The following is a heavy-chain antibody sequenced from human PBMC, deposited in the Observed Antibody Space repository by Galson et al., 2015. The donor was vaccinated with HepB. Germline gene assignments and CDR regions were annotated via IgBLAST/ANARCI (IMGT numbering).Heavy chain of an antibody. Sequence: CAISGDSVSSNSAAWNWIRQSPSRGLEWLGRTYYRSKWYNDYAVSVKSRITINPDTSKNQFSLQLNSVTPEDTAVYYCARAGSSSWYVSGSPYYYYGMDVWGQGTTVTVSS. CDR1: GDSVSSNSAA. CDR2: TYYRSKWYN. V-gene: IGHV6-1*01. D-gene: IGHD6-13*01. CDR3: ARAGSSSWYVSGSPYYYYGMDV. J-gene: IGHJ6*02.